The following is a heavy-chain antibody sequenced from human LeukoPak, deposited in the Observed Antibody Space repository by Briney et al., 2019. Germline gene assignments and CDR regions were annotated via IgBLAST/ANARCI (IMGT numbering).Heavy chain of an antibody. CDR1: GGTFSSYA. D-gene: IGHD3-22*01. CDR3: ASRMRAGYYDSSGYS. V-gene: IGHV1-69*01. CDR2: IIPIFGTA. J-gene: IGHJ4*02. Sequence: SVKVSCKASGGTFSSYAISWVRQAPGQGLEWMGGIIPIFGTANYAQKFQGRVTITADESTSTAYMELSSLRSEDTAVYYCASRMRAGYYDSSGYSWGQGTLVTVSS.